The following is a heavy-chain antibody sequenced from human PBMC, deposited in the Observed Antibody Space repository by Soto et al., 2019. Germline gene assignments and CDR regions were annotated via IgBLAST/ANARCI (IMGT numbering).Heavy chain of an antibody. Sequence: GGSLRLSCAASGFTFSGYAMSWVRQAPGKGLEWVSAISGSGGSTYYADSVKGRFTISRDNSKNTLYLQMNSLRAEDTAVYYCARGNYDSSGYYSFWGQGTLVTVSS. CDR1: GFTFSGYA. V-gene: IGHV3-23*01. D-gene: IGHD3-22*01. J-gene: IGHJ4*02. CDR2: ISGSGGST. CDR3: ARGNYDSSGYYSF.